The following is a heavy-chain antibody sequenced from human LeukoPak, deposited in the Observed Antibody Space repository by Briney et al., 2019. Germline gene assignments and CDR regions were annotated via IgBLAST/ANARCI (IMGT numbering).Heavy chain of an antibody. CDR1: GFTFSSYA. D-gene: IGHD3-3*01. V-gene: IGHV3-30*04. CDR2: ISYDGSNK. CDR3: ARDPIFGVVIEYYFDY. Sequence: GGSLRLSCAASGFTFSSYAMHWVRQAPGKGLEWVAVISYDGSNKYCADSVKGRFTISRDNSKNTLYLQMNSLRAEDTAVYYCARDPIFGVVIEYYFDYWGQGTLVTVSS. J-gene: IGHJ4*02.